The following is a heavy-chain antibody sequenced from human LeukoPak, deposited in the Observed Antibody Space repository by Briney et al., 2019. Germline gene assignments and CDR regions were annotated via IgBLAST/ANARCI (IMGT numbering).Heavy chain of an antibody. J-gene: IGHJ4*02. V-gene: IGHV4-59*11. CDR2: MYDTRST. CDR3: ARDFMVVTATLDY. D-gene: IGHD2-21*02. CDR1: GASISSHY. Sequence: SETLSLTCTVPGASISSHYWSWIRQPPGKGLEWIGYMYDTRSTKDNPSLKGRVTLSADTSKNQFSLRLSSVTAADTAVYYCARDFMVVTATLDYWGQGTLVTVSS.